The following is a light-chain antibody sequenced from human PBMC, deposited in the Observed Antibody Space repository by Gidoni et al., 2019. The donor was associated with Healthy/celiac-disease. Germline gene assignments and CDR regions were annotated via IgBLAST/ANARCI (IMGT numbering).Light chain of an antibody. CDR3: SAWDSSLSALV. V-gene: IGLV10-54*01. Sequence: QAGLTQPPSVSTGLRQTATLTCTGNSNNVGNQGAAWLQQHQAHPPKLLSYRNNNRPSGISERLSAYRSGNTASLTITGLQPEDEADYYCSAWDSSLSALVFGGGTKLTVL. J-gene: IGLJ3*02. CDR1: SNNVGNQG. CDR2: RNN.